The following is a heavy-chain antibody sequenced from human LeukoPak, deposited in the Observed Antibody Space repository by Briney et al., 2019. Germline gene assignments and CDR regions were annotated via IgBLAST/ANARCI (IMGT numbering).Heavy chain of an antibody. CDR3: AVQARGY. V-gene: IGHV3-48*01. CDR1: GFTFRNYG. Sequence: GGSLRLSCAVSGFTFRNYGMSWVRQAPGKGLEWVSYISSSSSTIYYADSVKGRFTISRDNAKNSLYLQMNSLRAEDTAVYYCAVQARGYWGQGTLVTVSS. CDR2: ISSSSSTI. J-gene: IGHJ4*02. D-gene: IGHD1-1*01.